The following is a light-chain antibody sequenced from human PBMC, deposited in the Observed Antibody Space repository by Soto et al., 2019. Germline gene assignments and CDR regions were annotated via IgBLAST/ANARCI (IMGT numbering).Light chain of an antibody. CDR3: SSYAGSNTYV. CDR2: EVS. J-gene: IGLJ1*01. CDR1: SSDVGGYNY. V-gene: IGLV2-8*01. Sequence: QSVLTQPPSASGSPGQSVTISCTGTSSDVGGYNYVSWYQQHPGKAPRLMIYEVSKRPSGVPDRFSGSKSGSTASLTVSGLQAEDEADYYCSSYAGSNTYVSGTGTQLTVL.